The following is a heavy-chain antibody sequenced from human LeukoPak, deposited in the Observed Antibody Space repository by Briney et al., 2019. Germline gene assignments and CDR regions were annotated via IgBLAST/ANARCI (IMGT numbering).Heavy chain of an antibody. V-gene: IGHV1-2*06. CDR3: ARGAAVAQTRDY. CDR2: INPNSGDR. D-gene: IGHD6-19*01. Sequence: GASVKVSCKASGYTFTGYYIHWVRQAPGQGLEWMGRINPNSGDRNYAQKFQGRVTMTRDTSISAAHMELSSLRSDDTAVYYCARGAAVAQTRDYWGQGTLVTVSS. J-gene: IGHJ4*02. CDR1: GYTFTGYY.